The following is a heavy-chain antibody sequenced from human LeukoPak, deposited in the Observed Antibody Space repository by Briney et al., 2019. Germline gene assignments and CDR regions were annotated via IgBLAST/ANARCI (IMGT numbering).Heavy chain of an antibody. D-gene: IGHD6-13*01. CDR1: GFSVSSSY. CDR2: FYSGGTT. V-gene: IGHV3-66*01. CDR3: ARVAAAGPFDY. Sequence: GGSLRLSCAASGFSVSSSYMSWVRQAPGKGLEWVSLFYSGGTTTYADSVKGRFTISRDNSKNTLYLQMNSLRAEDTAVYYCARVAAAGPFDYWGQGTLVTVSS. J-gene: IGHJ4*02.